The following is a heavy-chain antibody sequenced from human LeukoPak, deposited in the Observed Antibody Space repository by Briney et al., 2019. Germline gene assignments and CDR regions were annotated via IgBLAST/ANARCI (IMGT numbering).Heavy chain of an antibody. Sequence: PSETLSLTCTVSGGSISSSVHYWAWIRQPPGQGLEWIGEISLTGLTHYNPSLESRVTVSLDKSKNQLSLNLTSVTAADTAVYYCSRENGAFSPFGYWGQGTLVTVLS. J-gene: IGHJ4*02. D-gene: IGHD2-8*01. CDR1: GGSISSSVHY. CDR3: SRENGAFSPFGY. V-gene: IGHV4-39*07. CDR2: ISLTGLT.